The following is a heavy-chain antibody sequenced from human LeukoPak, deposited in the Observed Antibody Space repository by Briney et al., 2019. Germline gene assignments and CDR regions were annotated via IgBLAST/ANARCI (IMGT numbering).Heavy chain of an antibody. J-gene: IGHJ5*02. Sequence: ASVKVSCKASGYTFTGYYMHWVRQAPGQGLEWMGWINPNSGGTNYAQKFQGRVTMTRDTSISTAYMELSRLRSDDTAVYYCARARFGSGRRTPNWFDPWGQGTLVTVSS. CDR3: ARARFGSGRRTPNWFDP. CDR1: GYTFTGYY. V-gene: IGHV1-2*02. D-gene: IGHD3-10*01. CDR2: INPNSGGT.